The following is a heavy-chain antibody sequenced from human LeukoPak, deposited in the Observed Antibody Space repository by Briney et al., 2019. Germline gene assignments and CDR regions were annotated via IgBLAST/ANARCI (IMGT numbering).Heavy chain of an antibody. CDR1: GGTFSSYA. CDR2: IVPIFGTA. D-gene: IGHD2-2*01. Sequence: GSSVKVSCKASGGTFSSYAISWVRQAPGQGLEWMGGIVPIFGTANYAQKFQGRVTITADESTSTAYMELSSLRSEDTAVYYCVRSSASIVVVPAAMHYYYGMDVWGKGTTVTVSS. V-gene: IGHV1-69*01. J-gene: IGHJ6*04. CDR3: VRSSASIVVVPAAMHYYYGMDV.